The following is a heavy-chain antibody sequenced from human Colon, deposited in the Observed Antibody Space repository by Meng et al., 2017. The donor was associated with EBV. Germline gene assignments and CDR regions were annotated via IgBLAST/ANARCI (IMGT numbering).Heavy chain of an antibody. CDR3: VRDTRRGGGWFDP. Sequence: QEPGSVLVRPPRTLSLTCAVSGDSITSGDYSWSWIRQPPGKGLEWIGYIYHGVNIYYTPSLRSRVTISVDKSRNQFSLKLTSVSAADTAVYYCVRDTRRGGGWFDPWGQGTLVTVSS. CDR1: GDSITSGDYS. D-gene: IGHD3-10*01. J-gene: IGHJ5*02. V-gene: IGHV4-30-2*01. CDR2: IYHGVNI.